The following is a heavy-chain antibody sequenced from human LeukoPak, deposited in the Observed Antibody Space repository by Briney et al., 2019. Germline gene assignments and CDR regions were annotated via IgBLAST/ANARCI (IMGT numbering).Heavy chain of an antibody. Sequence: SETLSLTCTVAGGSIRGDSCYWGWIRQPPGKGLEWIGSIHYSWSSAYNPSLESRVSMSVDTSKNQISLQLSSVTAADTAVYVCARLESFGRIEAANYLGQGTLVTVSS. CDR1: GGSIRGDSCY. V-gene: IGHV4-39*01. CDR2: IHYSWSS. D-gene: IGHD6-13*01. CDR3: ARLESFGRIEAANY. J-gene: IGHJ4*02.